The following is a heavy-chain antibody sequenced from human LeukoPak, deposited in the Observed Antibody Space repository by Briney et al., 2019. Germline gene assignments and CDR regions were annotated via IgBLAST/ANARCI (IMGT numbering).Heavy chain of an antibody. Sequence: GGSLRLSCAASGFTSSSYAMSWVRQAQGKGLEWVSGISPSGDETNYADSVKGRFTISRDNSKNTLYLQMDSLRAADTAVYYCAKDQFDGYNAFAYWGRGTLVTVSS. CDR1: GFTSSSYA. CDR3: AKDQFDGYNAFAY. D-gene: IGHD5-24*01. CDR2: ISPSGDET. J-gene: IGHJ4*02. V-gene: IGHV3-23*01.